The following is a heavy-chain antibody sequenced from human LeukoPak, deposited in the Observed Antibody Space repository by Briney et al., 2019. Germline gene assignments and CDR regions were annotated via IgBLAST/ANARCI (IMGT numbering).Heavy chain of an antibody. J-gene: IGHJ4*02. V-gene: IGHV3-30*10. CDR3: ARDLTGWGESSGYSDY. CDR2: ISYDGTNK. D-gene: IGHD3-22*01. Sequence: PGGSLRLSCAASGFTFSSYAMHWVRQAPGKGLEWVALISYDGTNKFYKDSVKGRFTISRDNSKNTLFLQVNSLRAEDTAVYYCARDLTGWGESSGYSDYWGQGTLVTVSS. CDR1: GFTFSSYA.